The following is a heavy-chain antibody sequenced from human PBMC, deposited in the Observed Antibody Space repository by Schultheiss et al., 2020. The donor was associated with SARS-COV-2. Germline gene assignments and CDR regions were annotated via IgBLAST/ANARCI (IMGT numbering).Heavy chain of an antibody. CDR3: ARDKYCGGDCYYLRYYYYGMDV. J-gene: IGHJ6*02. D-gene: IGHD2-21*02. CDR2: ISVYNGNT. CDR1: GYTFTSYG. Sequence: ASVKVSCKASGYTFTSYGISWVRQAPGQGLEWMGWISVYNGNTNYAQNLQGRVTMTTDTSTSTAYMELRSLRSDDTAVYYCARDKYCGGDCYYLRYYYYGMDVWGQGTTVTVSS. V-gene: IGHV1-18*04.